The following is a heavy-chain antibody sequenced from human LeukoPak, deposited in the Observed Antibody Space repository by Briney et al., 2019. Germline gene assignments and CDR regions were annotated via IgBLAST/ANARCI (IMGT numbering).Heavy chain of an antibody. CDR3: ARVWDYSPRGRFDD. V-gene: IGHV1-18*01. CDR2: ISPFNGQT. CDR1: GGTFSSYA. D-gene: IGHD4-11*01. Sequence: VASVKVSCKASGGTFSSYAISWVRQAPGQGLEWMGWISPFNGQTNYAQNLQDRVTMTIDTTTSTASMELRGLRSDDTGVYYCARVWDYSPRGRFDDWGQGTRVIVSS. J-gene: IGHJ4*02.